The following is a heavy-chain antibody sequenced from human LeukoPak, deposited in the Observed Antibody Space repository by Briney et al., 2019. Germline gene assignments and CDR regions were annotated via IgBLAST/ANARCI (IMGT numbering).Heavy chain of an antibody. V-gene: IGHV1-8*01. D-gene: IGHD2-21*01. CDR2: MNPNSGNT. CDR3: ARQLIVAEGLYGMDV. J-gene: IGHJ6*02. Sequence: GASVKVSCKASGYTFTSYDINWVRQATGQGLEWMGWMNPNSGNTGYAQKFQGRVTMTRNTSISTAYMELSSLRSGDTAAYYCARQLIVAEGLYGMDVWGQGTTVTVSS. CDR1: GYTFTSYD.